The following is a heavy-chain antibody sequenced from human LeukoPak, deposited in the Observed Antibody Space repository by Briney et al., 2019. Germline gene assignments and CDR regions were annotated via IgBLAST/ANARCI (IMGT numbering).Heavy chain of an antibody. D-gene: IGHD3-3*01. CDR3: ARGGYYMFDY. V-gene: IGHV4-59*01. CDR2: IYYSGST. CDR1: GGSFSGYY. Sequence: SETLCLTCAVYGGSFSGYYWSWIRQPPGKGLEWIGYIYYSGSTNYNPSLKSRVTISVDTSESQFSLKMSSVTAADTAVYYCARGGYYMFDYWGQGILVTVSS. J-gene: IGHJ4*02.